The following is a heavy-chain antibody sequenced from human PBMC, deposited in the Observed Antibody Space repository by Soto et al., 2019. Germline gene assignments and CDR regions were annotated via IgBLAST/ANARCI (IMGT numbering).Heavy chain of an antibody. D-gene: IGHD2-21*02. CDR3: AKVEEFCGFNCYIVDS. Sequence: GGSLRLSCAASGFTFSSYAMSWVRQAPGKGLEWAAGIRSSGGHTNYADSVKGRFTISRDNSKDTLYLQMNSLRAEDTAVYYCAKVEEFCGFNCYIVDSWGQGALVTVSS. CDR2: IRSSGGHT. J-gene: IGHJ4*02. CDR1: GFTFSSYA. V-gene: IGHV3-23*01.